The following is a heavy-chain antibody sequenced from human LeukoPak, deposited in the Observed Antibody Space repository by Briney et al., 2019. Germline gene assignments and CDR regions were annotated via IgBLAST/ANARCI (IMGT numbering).Heavy chain of an antibody. J-gene: IGHJ4*02. CDR1: GDSISSYY. Sequence: SETLSLTCTVSGDSISSYYWSWIRQPPGKRLEWIGYIYTSGGTNYIPSLKGRVTISIDTSKNQFSLKLSSVTAADSAVYYCARLTRLSTSPDRYYLDCWGQGTLVTVSS. D-gene: IGHD6-6*01. CDR3: ARLTRLSTSPDRYYLDC. CDR2: IYTSGGT. V-gene: IGHV4-4*09.